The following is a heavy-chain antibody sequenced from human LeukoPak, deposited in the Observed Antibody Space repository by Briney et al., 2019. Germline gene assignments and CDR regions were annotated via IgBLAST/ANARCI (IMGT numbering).Heavy chain of an antibody. J-gene: IGHJ6*02. Sequence: SETLSLTCTVSGGSISSYYWSWIRQPPGKGLEWIGYIYYSGSTNYNPSLKSRVTISVDTSKNQFSLKLSSVTAADTAVYYCARGSSSSRYYYYYGMDVWGQGTTVTVSS. CDR3: ARGSSSSRYYYYYGMDV. V-gene: IGHV4-59*01. D-gene: IGHD6-6*01. CDR1: GGSISSYY. CDR2: IYYSGST.